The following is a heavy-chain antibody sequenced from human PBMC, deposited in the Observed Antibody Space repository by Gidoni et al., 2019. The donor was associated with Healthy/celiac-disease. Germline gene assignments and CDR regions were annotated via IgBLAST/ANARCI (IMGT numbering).Heavy chain of an antibody. J-gene: IGHJ4*02. Sequence: QVQLQESGPGLVKPSQTLSLTCTVSGGSISSGGYYWSWIRQHPGKGLEWIGYIYYSGSTSYNPSLKSRVTISVDTSKNQFSLKLSSVTAADTAVYYCARDGVGGASSSSVIQWGQGTLVTVSS. CDR1: GGSISSGGYY. CDR2: IYYSGST. D-gene: IGHD6-6*01. CDR3: ARDGVGGASSSSVIQ. V-gene: IGHV4-31*03.